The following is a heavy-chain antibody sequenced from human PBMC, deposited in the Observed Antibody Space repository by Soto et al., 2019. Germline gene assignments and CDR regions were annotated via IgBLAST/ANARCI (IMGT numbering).Heavy chain of an antibody. CDR2: IIPIFGTA. D-gene: IGHD5-12*01. CDR3: ARLGRDGYKVEY. J-gene: IGHJ4*02. V-gene: IGHV1-69*12. CDR1: GGTFSSYA. Sequence: QVQLVQSGAEVKKPGSSVKVSCKASGGTFSSYAISWVRQAPGQGPEWTGGIIPIFGTANYAQKFQGRVTITAAESTRTAYMELSSLRSDDTAVYDCARLGRDGYKVEYWGQGTLVAVSS.